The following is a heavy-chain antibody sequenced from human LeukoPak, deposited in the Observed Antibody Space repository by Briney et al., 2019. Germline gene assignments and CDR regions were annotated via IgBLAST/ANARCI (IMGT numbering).Heavy chain of an antibody. V-gene: IGHV3-33*01. Sequence: GGSLRLSCAASGLTFSSYGMHWVRQAPGKGLEWVAVIWYDGSNKYYADSVKGRFTISRDNSKNTLYLQMNSLRAEDTAVYYCARGGYDFWSGYYVRENYYYYGMDVWGQGTTVTVSS. D-gene: IGHD3-3*01. CDR3: ARGGYDFWSGYYVRENYYYYGMDV. J-gene: IGHJ6*02. CDR2: IWYDGSNK. CDR1: GLTFSSYG.